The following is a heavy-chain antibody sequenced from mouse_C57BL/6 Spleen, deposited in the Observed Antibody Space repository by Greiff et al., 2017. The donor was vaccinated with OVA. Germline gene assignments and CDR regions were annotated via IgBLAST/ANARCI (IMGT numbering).Heavy chain of an antibody. CDR1: GFTFSSYG. V-gene: IGHV5-6*01. CDR2: ISSGGSYT. CDR3: ARHDLPYGSSPHYAMDY. Sequence: EVKLVESGGDLVKPGGSLKLSCAASGFTFSSYGMSWVRQTPDKRLEWVATISSGGSYTYYPDSVKGRFTISRDNAKNTLYLQMSSLKSEDTAMYYCARHDLPYGSSPHYAMDYWGQGTSVTVSS. D-gene: IGHD1-1*01. J-gene: IGHJ4*01.